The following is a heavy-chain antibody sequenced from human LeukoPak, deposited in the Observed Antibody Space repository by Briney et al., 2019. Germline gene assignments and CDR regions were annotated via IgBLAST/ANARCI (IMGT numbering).Heavy chain of an antibody. Sequence: GESLKISCKGSGYSFTSYWIGWVRQMPGKGLEWMGIIYPGDSDTRYSPSFQGQVTISADKSISTAYLQWSSLKASDTAMYYCARHGDPYYYDSSGYYVDYWGQGTLVTVSS. J-gene: IGHJ4*02. CDR3: ARHGDPYYYDSSGYYVDY. V-gene: IGHV5-51*01. D-gene: IGHD3-22*01. CDR1: GYSFTSYW. CDR2: IYPGDSDT.